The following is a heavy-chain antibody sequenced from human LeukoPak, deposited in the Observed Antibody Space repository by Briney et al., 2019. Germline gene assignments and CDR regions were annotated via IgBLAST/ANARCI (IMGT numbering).Heavy chain of an antibody. CDR1: RYTLSSYA. Sequence: GGCLRLSRAASRYTLSSYAVSGVTEPPAKGLEWVSGVSGNGAGTYYAEAVRGRFTISRDNSKNMLYLEMKTLRCADTRVFYCAETPLYSSGWSIDYWGQGTLVSVSS. CDR2: VSGNGAGT. D-gene: IGHD6-13*01. J-gene: IGHJ4*02. CDR3: AETPLYSSGWSIDY. V-gene: IGHV3-23*01.